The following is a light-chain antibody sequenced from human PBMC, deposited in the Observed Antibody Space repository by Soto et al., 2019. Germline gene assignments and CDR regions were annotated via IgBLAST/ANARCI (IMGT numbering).Light chain of an antibody. V-gene: IGKV3-20*01. Sequence: IVLTQSPGTLSLSPGERATLSCRASQSVSSSFLAWYQQKPGQAPRLLIYGASSRATGFPDRFSGSGSGTDFTLTISRLEPEDFAVYYCQLYDNSQCTFGQGTQVESK. CDR2: GAS. CDR1: QSVSSSF. CDR3: QLYDNSQCT. J-gene: IGKJ1*01.